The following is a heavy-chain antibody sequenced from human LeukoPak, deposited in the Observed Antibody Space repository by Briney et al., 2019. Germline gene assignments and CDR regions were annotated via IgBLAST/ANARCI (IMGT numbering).Heavy chain of an antibody. CDR3: ARSGEALLVGSSWIPYWYYYYYMDV. D-gene: IGHD6-13*01. CDR2: IYYSGST. V-gene: IGHV4-39*07. CDR1: GGSISSSSYY. Sequence: SETLSLTCTVSGGSISSSSYYWGWIRQPPGKGLEWIGSIYYSGSTYYNPSLKSRVTISVDTSKNQFSLKLSSVTAADTAVYYCARSGEALLVGSSWIPYWYYYYYMDVWGKGTTVTVSS. J-gene: IGHJ6*03.